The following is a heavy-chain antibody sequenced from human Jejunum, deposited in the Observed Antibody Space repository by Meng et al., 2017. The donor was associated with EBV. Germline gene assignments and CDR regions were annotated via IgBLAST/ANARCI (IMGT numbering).Heavy chain of an antibody. CDR1: GITVRDNY. Sequence: GQLGEAGGGFIRPWWALSISCVGSGITVRDNYMNWVRQAPGKGLEWVSVIYSGGRTSYADSVKGRFTISRDNSKNTLFLQMNRLRVEDTAMYYCESGLGYCSAGSCPFDWGQGTLVTVSS. CDR2: IYSGGRT. D-gene: IGHD2-15*01. J-gene: IGHJ1*01. CDR3: ESGLGYCSAGSCPFD. V-gene: IGHV3-53*01.